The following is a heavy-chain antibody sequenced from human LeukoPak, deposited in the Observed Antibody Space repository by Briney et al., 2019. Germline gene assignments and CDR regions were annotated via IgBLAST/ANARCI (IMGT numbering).Heavy chain of an antibody. CDR2: IYTSGST. V-gene: IGHV4-61*02. D-gene: IGHD3-16*02. Sequence: SETLSLTCTVSGGSISSGSYYWSWIRQPAGKGLEWIGRIYTSGSTNYNPSLKSRVTMSVDTSKNQFSLKLSSVTAADTAVYYCARSGYDYVWGSYRYSSYYYYYMDVWGKGTTVTVSS. J-gene: IGHJ6*03. CDR1: GGSISSGSYY. CDR3: ARSGYDYVWGSYRYSSYYYYYMDV.